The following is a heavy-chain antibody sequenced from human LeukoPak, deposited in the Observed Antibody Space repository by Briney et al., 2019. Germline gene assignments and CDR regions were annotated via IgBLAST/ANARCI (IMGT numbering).Heavy chain of an antibody. J-gene: IGHJ4*02. CDR1: GFTFSSYA. CDR2: ISYDGSNK. D-gene: IGHD2-21*02. CDR3: AREGYCGGDCYIYIDY. V-gene: IGHV3-30*04. Sequence: GGSLRLSCAASGFTFSSYAMHWVRQAPGKGLEWVAVISYDGSNKYYADSVKGRFTISRDNSKNTLYLQMNSLRAEDTAVYYCAREGYCGGDCYIYIDYWGQGTLVTVSS.